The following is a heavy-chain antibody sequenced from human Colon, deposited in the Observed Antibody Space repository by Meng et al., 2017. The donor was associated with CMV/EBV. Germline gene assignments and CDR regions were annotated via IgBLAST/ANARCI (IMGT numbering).Heavy chain of an antibody. CDR3: ARDPAAFDF. CDR2: TYYKSKWYN. Sequence: QVQLQQSGPGLVKPSPTLSLNCALSGDSVSTNSAAWNWIRQSPSGGLEWLGRTYYKSKWYNDYAESVKSRITINPDTSKNQFSLQLNSVTPEDTAVYYCARDPAAFDFWGQGILVTVSS. V-gene: IGHV6-1*01. CDR1: GDSVSTNSAA. D-gene: IGHD6-25*01. J-gene: IGHJ4*02.